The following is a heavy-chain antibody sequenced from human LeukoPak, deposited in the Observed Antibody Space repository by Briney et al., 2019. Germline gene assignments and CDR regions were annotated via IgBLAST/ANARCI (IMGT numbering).Heavy chain of an antibody. CDR3: ARAYGSGSSYHPDY. CDR1: GYTFTAYY. D-gene: IGHD3-10*01. CDR2: INPNSGGT. V-gene: IGHV1-2*02. Sequence: ASVKVSCKASGYTFTAYYMHWVRQAPGQGLEWMGWINPNSGGTNSSQKFQDRVTLTRDTSISTAYMELGSLRSDDTAIYYCARAYGSGSSYHPDYWGQGTLVAVSS. J-gene: IGHJ4*02.